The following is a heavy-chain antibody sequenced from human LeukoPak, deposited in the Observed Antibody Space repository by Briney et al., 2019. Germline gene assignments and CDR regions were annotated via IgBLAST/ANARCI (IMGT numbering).Heavy chain of an antibody. CDR1: GASISSHNW. V-gene: IGHV4-4*02. Sequence: SETLSLTCAVSGASISSHNWWWSWVRQPPGKGLEWIGEIYHSGSTNYNPSLKSRVTMSVDKSKNQFSLNLSSVTAADTAVYYCASAEPRGIIWYPSWGQGTLVTVSS. CDR2: IYHSGST. J-gene: IGHJ5*02. D-gene: IGHD6-13*01. CDR3: ASAEPRGIIWYPS.